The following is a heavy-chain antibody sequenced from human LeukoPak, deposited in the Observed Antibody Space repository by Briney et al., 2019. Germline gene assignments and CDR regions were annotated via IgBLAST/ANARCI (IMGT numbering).Heavy chain of an antibody. J-gene: IGHJ4*02. CDR1: GFTFSSFG. D-gene: IGHD3-22*01. V-gene: IGHV3-30*18. CDR3: AKRLGYYDSSEGYFDQ. CDR2: ISYDGSYK. Sequence: GGSLRLPCAACGFTFSSFGMHWVRQAPGKGLEWVAVISYDGSYKNYVDSVKGRFTISRDISKNTLYLQMNSLRAEDTAVYYCAKRLGYYDSSEGYFDQWGQGTLVTVSS.